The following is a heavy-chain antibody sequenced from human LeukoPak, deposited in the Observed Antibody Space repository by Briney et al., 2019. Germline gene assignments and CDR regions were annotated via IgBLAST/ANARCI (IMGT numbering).Heavy chain of an antibody. J-gene: IGHJ4*02. V-gene: IGHV3-7*01. D-gene: IGHD2-2*01. Sequence: PGGSLRLSCAASGFTFSSYWMSWVRQVPGKGLEWVANIKQDGSEIYYVDSVKGRFTISRDNAKNSLYLQMNSLRAEDTAVYYCARDSWGRYCSSSSCQYFGYWGQGTLVSVSS. CDR1: GFTFSSYW. CDR3: ARDSWGRYCSSSSCQYFGY. CDR2: IKQDGSEI.